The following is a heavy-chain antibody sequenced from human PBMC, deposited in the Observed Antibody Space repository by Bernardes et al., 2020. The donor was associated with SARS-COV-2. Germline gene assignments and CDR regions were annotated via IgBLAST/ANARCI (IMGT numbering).Heavy chain of an antibody. V-gene: IGHV4-39*01. Sequence: SETLSLTCTVSGGSISSSSYYWGWIRQPPGKGLEWIGSIYYSGSTYYNPSLKSRVTISVDTSKNQFSLKLSSVTAADTAVYYCARQHLGGVTIFGVVTTDRYFAYWGQGTLVTVSS. CDR2: IYYSGST. CDR1: GGSISSSSYY. CDR3: ARQHLGGVTIFGVVTTDRYFAY. J-gene: IGHJ4*02. D-gene: IGHD3-3*01.